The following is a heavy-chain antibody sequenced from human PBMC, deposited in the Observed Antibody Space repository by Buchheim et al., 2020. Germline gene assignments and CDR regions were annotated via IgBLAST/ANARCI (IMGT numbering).Heavy chain of an antibody. CDR3: ARGTRDYYGMDV. J-gene: IGHJ6*02. Sequence: EVQLVESGGGLVQPGGSLRLSCAASGFTFSSYWMTWVRQAPGKGLEWVANIKEDGSEGYYVDSVKGRFTLSRDNAMNSLFLQMSSLRAEDTAVYYCARGTRDYYGMDVWGQGTT. CDR2: IKEDGSEG. V-gene: IGHV3-7*01. CDR1: GFTFSSYW.